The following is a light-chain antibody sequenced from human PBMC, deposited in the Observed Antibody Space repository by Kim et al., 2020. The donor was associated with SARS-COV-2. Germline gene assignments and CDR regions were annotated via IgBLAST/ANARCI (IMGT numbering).Light chain of an antibody. CDR2: EVS. Sequence: GQSVTISGTGTSSDVGTYNHVSWYQQPPGTAPKLMIYEVSYRPSGVPDRFSGSKSGNTASLTISGLQAEDEADYYCISFTSSATYVFGTGTKVTVL. J-gene: IGLJ1*01. CDR1: SSDVGTYNH. V-gene: IGLV2-18*02. CDR3: ISFTSSATYV.